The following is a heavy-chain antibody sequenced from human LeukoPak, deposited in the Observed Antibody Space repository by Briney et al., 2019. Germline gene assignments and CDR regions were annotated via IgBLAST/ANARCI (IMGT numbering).Heavy chain of an antibody. Sequence: ASVKVSCKASGCTFTSYDINWVRQATGQGLEWMGWMNPNSGNTGYAQKFQGRVTMTRNTPISTAYMELSSLRSEDTAVYYCATAVVVAATRVDYWGQGTLVTVSS. D-gene: IGHD2-15*01. CDR2: MNPNSGNT. J-gene: IGHJ4*02. V-gene: IGHV1-8*01. CDR1: GCTFTSYD. CDR3: ATAVVVAATRVDY.